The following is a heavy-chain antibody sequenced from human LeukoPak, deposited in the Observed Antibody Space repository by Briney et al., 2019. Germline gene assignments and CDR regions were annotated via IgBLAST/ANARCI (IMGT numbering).Heavy chain of an antibody. CDR3: ARLERLGIGYFDL. CDR2: IYHNGST. Sequence: PSETLSLTCTVSGDSISSDYSWGWIRQPPGKGLECIGNIYHNGSTYYNPSLKSRVTISVDTSKSRFYLRLSSVTAADTAVYYCARLERLGIGYFDLWGRGTLVTVSS. CDR1: GDSISSDYS. V-gene: IGHV4-38-2*02. D-gene: IGHD7-27*01. J-gene: IGHJ2*01.